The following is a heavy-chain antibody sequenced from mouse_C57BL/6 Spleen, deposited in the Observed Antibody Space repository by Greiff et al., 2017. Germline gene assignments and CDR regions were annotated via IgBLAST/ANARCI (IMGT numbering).Heavy chain of an antibody. J-gene: IGHJ4*01. CDR3: ARITNWALYAMDY. CDR1: GFTFSDYG. Sequence: EVQLVESGGGLVKPGGSLKLSCAASGFTFSDYGMHWVRQAPEKGLEWVAYISSGSSTIYYADTVKGRFTISRDNAKNTLFLQMTSLRSEDTAMYYCARITNWALYAMDYWGQGTSVTVSS. CDR2: ISSGSSTI. D-gene: IGHD4-1*01. V-gene: IGHV5-17*01.